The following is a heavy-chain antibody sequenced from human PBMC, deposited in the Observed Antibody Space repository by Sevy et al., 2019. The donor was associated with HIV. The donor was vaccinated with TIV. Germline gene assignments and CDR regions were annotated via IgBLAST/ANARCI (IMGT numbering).Heavy chain of an antibody. Sequence: GSLRLSCGASGFTFSRYSMNWVRQAPGKGLEWVSYISSSGHYIQYADSVRGRFTISRDNARDFLELQKNSLRAEDRAVYFCVRWDYSTSGNWFDPWGQGALVTVSS. J-gene: IGHJ5*02. CDR2: ISSSGHYI. V-gene: IGHV3-21*01. D-gene: IGHD6-13*01. CDR1: GFTFSRYS. CDR3: VRWDYSTSGNWFDP.